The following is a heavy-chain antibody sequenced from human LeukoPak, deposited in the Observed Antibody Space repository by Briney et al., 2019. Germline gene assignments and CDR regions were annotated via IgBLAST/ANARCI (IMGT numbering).Heavy chain of an antibody. V-gene: IGHV4-39*01. D-gene: IGHD3-9*01. CDR3: ARHFDRTNFDY. CDR1: GGSISRSSYY. CDR2: IYYSGST. J-gene: IGHJ4*02. Sequence: SETLSLTCTVSGGSISRSSYYWGWIRQPPGKGLEWIGSIYYSGSTHYNPSLKSRVTISVDTSKNQFSLKQSSVTAADTAVYYCARHFDRTNFDYWGQGTLVTVSS.